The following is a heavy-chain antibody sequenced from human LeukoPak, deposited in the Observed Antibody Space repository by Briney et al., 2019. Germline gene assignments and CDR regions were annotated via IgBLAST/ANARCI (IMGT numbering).Heavy chain of an antibody. D-gene: IGHD6-19*01. CDR2: MNPNSGNT. CDR1: GYTFTSCD. CDR3: TRGSSGRRDN. J-gene: IGHJ4*02. Sequence: ASVKVSCKASGYTFTSCDINWVRQATGQGLEWMGWMNPNSGNTGYGQSFRGRITMTRDISIGTAYMELSNLTSEDTAIYYCTRGSSGRRDNWGQVTLVTVSA. V-gene: IGHV1-8*01.